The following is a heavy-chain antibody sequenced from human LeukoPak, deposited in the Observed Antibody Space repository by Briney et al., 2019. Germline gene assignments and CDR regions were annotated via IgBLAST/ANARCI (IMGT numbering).Heavy chain of an antibody. CDR2: IWYDGSNK. J-gene: IGHJ6*02. CDR3: ARELGFGGYYGMDV. CDR1: GFTFSSYG. V-gene: IGHV3-33*01. Sequence: GRSLRLSCAASGFTFSSYGMHWVRQAPGKGLEWVAVIWYDGSNKYYADSVKGRFTISRDNSKNTLYLQMNSLRAEDTAVYYCARELGFGGYYGMDVWGQGTTVTVSS. D-gene: IGHD3-10*01.